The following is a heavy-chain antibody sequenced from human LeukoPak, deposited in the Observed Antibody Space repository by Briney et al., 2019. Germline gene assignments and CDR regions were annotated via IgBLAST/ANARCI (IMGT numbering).Heavy chain of an antibody. D-gene: IGHD3-22*01. CDR3: ARNTYDSGGFT. Sequence: GGSLRLSCAASGFTVSNTYMSWVRQAPGKGLEWVSIIYSGGGTRYADSVKGRFTISRDNSRNTLYLQMNSLRAEDTALYYCARNTYDSGGFTGGRETLVTFPS. V-gene: IGHV3-53*01. CDR1: GFTVSNTY. J-gene: IGHJ4*02. CDR2: IYSGGGT.